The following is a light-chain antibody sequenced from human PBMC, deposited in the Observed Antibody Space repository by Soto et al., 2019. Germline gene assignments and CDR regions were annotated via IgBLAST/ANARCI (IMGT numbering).Light chain of an antibody. Sequence: QSALTQPASVSGSPGQSITISCTGTSSDVGGYNYVSWYQQHPGKAPKLMIYDVSNRPSGVSNRFSGSKSGNTASLTIFGFQAEDEADYYCSSYTSSSTLEVFGGGTQLTVL. J-gene: IGLJ2*01. CDR1: SSDVGGYNY. CDR3: SSYTSSSTLEV. CDR2: DVS. V-gene: IGLV2-14*01.